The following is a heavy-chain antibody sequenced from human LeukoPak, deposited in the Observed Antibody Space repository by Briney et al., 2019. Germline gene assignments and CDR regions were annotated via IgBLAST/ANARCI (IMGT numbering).Heavy chain of an antibody. D-gene: IGHD3-9*01. V-gene: IGHV4-34*01. CDR1: GGSFSGYY. CDR3: ARKRLRYFDWSNWFDP. J-gene: IGHJ5*02. CDR2: INHSGST. Sequence: SETLSLTCAVYGGSFSGYYWSWIRQPPGKGLEWIGEINHSGSTNYNPSLKSRVTISVDTSKNQFSLKLSSVTGADTAVYYCARKRLRYFDWSNWFDPWGQGTLVTVSS.